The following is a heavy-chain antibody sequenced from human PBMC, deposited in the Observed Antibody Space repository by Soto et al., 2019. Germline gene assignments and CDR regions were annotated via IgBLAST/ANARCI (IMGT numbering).Heavy chain of an antibody. CDR3: ARDMEPSGEWLVHVIWAPMSAVGTYYGMDV. CDR2: INTDTGNS. CDR1: GYTFTSYA. V-gene: IGHV7-4-1*01. D-gene: IGHD6-19*01. Sequence: QVQLVQSGSELKKPGASVKVSCKASGYTFTSYAMNWVRQAPGQGLEWMGWINTDTGNSTYAQGFTGRFVFSLVTYVSKAYLQICSLKAEDTAVYYCARDMEPSGEWLVHVIWAPMSAVGTYYGMDVWGQGTTVTVSS. J-gene: IGHJ6*02.